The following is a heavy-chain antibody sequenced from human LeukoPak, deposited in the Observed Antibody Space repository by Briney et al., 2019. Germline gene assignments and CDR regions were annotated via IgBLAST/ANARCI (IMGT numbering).Heavy chain of an antibody. V-gene: IGHV3-48*03. Sequence: GGSLRLSCAVSGFTFSSYEINWVRQAPGKGLECVSYISSSGSTIDYADSVKGRFTISRDNAKNSLYVQMNSLRAEDTAVYYCARDLIDYGDFWGQGTLVTVSS. D-gene: IGHD3-16*01. CDR2: ISSSGSTI. CDR1: GFTFSSYE. J-gene: IGHJ4*02. CDR3: ARDLIDYGDF.